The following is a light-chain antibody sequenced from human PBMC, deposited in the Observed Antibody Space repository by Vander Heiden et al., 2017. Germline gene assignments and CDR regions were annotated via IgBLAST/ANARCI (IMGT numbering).Light chain of an antibody. CDR2: LGS. CDR1: QSLLHSNGYNY. V-gene: IGKV2-28*01. CDR3: MQALQTTWT. J-gene: IGKJ1*01. Sequence: EIGLPQPPPSLPVTPGEPASISCRSSQSLLHSNGYNYLDWYLQKPGQSPQLLIYLGSNRASGVPDRFSGSGSGTDFTLKISRVEAEDVGVYYCMQALQTTWTFGQGTKVEIK.